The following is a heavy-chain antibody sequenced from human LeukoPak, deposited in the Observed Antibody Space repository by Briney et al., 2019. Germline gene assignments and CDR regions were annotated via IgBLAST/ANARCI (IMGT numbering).Heavy chain of an antibody. D-gene: IGHD1-26*01. CDR1: VYTFSTYG. J-gene: IGHJ5*02. Sequence: ASVKVSCKTSVYTFSTYGLSWVRQAPGQGLEWMGWISGNSGKTHYAQKFQDRVTLTTDTSSTTAFMELRSLRSDDTAMYYCARNAGSYFEFAPWGQGTLVTVSS. CDR2: ISGNSGKT. CDR3: ARNAGSYFEFAP. V-gene: IGHV1-18*01.